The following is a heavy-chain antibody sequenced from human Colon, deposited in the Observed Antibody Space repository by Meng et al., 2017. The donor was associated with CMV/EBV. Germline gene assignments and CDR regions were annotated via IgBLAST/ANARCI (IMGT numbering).Heavy chain of an antibody. J-gene: IGHJ4*02. V-gene: IGHV3-21*01. CDR2: ISTTVSYV. CDR3: AREPGTYGYFDF. Sequence: EPWGALVKPGGSLRLSCAASGVTFSSYSINWVRQSPGKGLEWVSSISTTVSYVYYADSVKGRFTISRDNAKNSLYLQMDSLRAEDTAVYYCAREPGTYGYFDFWGQGTLVTVSS. CDR1: GVTFSSYS. D-gene: IGHD3-10*01.